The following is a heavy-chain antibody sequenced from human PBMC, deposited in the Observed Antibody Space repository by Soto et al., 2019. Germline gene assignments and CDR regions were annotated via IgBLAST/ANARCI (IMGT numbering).Heavy chain of an antibody. D-gene: IGHD6-13*01. V-gene: IGHV3-21*01. CDR2: ISSNSAYI. CDR3: TRDASRDSSARGWFDP. Sequence: GGSLRLSCAASGFTFRSFTMNWVRQAPGKGLEWVSTISSNSAYIYYTDALRGRCTISRDNAKNSLHLQMNSLRAEDTAVYYCTRDASRDSSARGWFDPWGPGTLVTVSS. J-gene: IGHJ5*02. CDR1: GFTFRSFT.